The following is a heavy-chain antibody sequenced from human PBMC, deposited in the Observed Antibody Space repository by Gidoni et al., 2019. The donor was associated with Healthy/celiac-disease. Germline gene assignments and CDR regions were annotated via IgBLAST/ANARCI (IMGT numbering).Heavy chain of an antibody. Sequence: QVQLVESGGGVVQPGRSLRLSCAASGFTFRSYAMHWVRQAPGKGLEWVAVISYDGSNKYYADSVKGRFTIARDNSKNTLYLQMNSLRAEDTAVYYCARNYLGGDFGVVTLDYWGQGTLVTVSS. CDR3: ARNYLGGDFGVVTLDY. J-gene: IGHJ4*02. V-gene: IGHV3-30-3*01. CDR2: ISYDGSNK. CDR1: GFTFRSYA. D-gene: IGHD3-3*01.